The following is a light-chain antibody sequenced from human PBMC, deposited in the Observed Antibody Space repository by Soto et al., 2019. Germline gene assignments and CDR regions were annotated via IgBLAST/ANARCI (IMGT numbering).Light chain of an antibody. CDR3: QQYNSYWT. CDR2: DAS. V-gene: IGKV1-5*01. CDR1: QSISSW. J-gene: IGKJ1*01. Sequence: DIQMTQSASTLSASLGDRVTITCRASQSISSWLAWYQQKAGKAPKLLINDASSLESGVPSRFSGVGSGTEFTLTISSLQPDDFATYYCQQYNSYWTFGQGTKVDIK.